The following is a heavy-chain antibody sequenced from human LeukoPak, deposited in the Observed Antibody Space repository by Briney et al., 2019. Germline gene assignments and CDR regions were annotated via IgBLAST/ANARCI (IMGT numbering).Heavy chain of an antibody. CDR3: AKDRRPYSGSFLDY. D-gene: IGHD1-26*01. CDR2: ISGDGGST. CDR1: GFTFDNYA. V-gene: IGHV3-43*02. Sequence: GGSLRLSCAASGFTFDNYAMHWVRQAPGKGLEWVSLISGDGGSTYYADSVKGRFTISRDNSKNSLYLQMNSLRTEDTALYYCAKDRRPYSGSFLDYWGQGTLVTVSS. J-gene: IGHJ4*02.